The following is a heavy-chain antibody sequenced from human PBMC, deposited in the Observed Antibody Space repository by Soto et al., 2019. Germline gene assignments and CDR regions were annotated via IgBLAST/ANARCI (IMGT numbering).Heavy chain of an antibody. V-gene: IGHV1-18*04. CDR3: ARGENYGSASDVFDH. J-gene: IGHJ4*02. D-gene: IGHD3-10*01. CDR2: LNTGDGNT. CDR1: GYSFSTYG. Sequence: QVLLVQSGAEVKKPGASVKVSCKASGYSFSTYGVSWVRQAPGQGLEWMGWLNTGDGNTAYAQKLQGRITLTTDTSTTTAYMELRSLSSDDTAIYYCARGENYGSASDVFDHWGQGTLVTVSS.